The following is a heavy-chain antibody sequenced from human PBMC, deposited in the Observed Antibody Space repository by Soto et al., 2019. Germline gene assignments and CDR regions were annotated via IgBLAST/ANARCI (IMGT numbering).Heavy chain of an antibody. CDR2: IIPILGIA. CDR3: ARGYYCSSTSCLSFGLDP. Sequence: PGQGLEWMGRIIPILGIANYAQKFQGRVTITADKSTSTAYMELSSLRSEDTAVYYCARGYYCSSTSCLSFGLDPWGQGTLVTVSS. J-gene: IGHJ5*02. D-gene: IGHD2-2*01. V-gene: IGHV1-69*04.